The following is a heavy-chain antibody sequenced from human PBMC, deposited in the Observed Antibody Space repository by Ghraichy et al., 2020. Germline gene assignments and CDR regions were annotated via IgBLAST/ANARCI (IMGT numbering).Heavy chain of an antibody. CDR2: IKQDGSEE. CDR3: ARPRLDSYYFGSGSYSD. CDR1: GFTFSTYW. V-gene: IGHV3-7*01. D-gene: IGHD3-10*01. Sequence: LSLTCAASGFTFSTYWMNWVRQVPGKGLEWVANIKQDGSEEYYVDSVKGRFIISRDNAKNSLYLQMNSLRAEDTAVYYCARPRLDSYYFGSGSYSDWGQGTLVTVSS. J-gene: IGHJ4*02.